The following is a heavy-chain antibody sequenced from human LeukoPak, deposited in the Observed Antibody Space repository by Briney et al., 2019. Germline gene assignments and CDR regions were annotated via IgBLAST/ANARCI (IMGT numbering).Heavy chain of an antibody. CDR3: AKGSSSGWPYFFDY. Sequence: PGGSLRLSCAASGFTFSNYAMSWVRQAPGKGPEWFSAISGGSGSSTYYADAVKGRFTISRDNSKTTLYLQMNSLRAEDTAVYYCAKGSSSGWPYFFDYWGQGTLVTVSS. D-gene: IGHD6-19*01. CDR1: GFTFSNYA. J-gene: IGHJ4*02. CDR2: ISGGSGSST. V-gene: IGHV3-23*01.